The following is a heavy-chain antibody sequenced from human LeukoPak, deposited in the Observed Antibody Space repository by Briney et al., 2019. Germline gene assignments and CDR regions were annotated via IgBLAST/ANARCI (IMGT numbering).Heavy chain of an antibody. CDR2: ISAYNGNT. Sequence: ASVKVSCKASVYTFTSYGISWVRQAPGQGLEWMGWISAYNGNTNYAQKLQGRVTMTTDTSMSTAYMELRSLRSDDTAVYYCARDGGYYYDSSGYPDYWGQGTLVTVSS. CDR1: VYTFTSYG. D-gene: IGHD3-22*01. CDR3: ARDGGYYYDSSGYPDY. V-gene: IGHV1-18*01. J-gene: IGHJ4*02.